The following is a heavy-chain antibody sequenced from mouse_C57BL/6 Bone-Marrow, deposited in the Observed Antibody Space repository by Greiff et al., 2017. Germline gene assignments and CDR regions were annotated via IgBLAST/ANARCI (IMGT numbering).Heavy chain of an antibody. CDR1: GFTFSSYG. D-gene: IGHD2-4*01. CDR3: ARRDDYDDYYAMDN. Sequence: EVQVVESGGDLVKPGGSLKLSCAASGFTFSSYGMSWVRQTPDKRLEWVATISSGGSYTYYPDSVKGRFTISRDNAKNTLYLQMSSMNSEDPAMYCCARRDDYDDYYAMDNWGQGTSVTVSS. V-gene: IGHV5-6*01. J-gene: IGHJ4*01. CDR2: ISSGGSYT.